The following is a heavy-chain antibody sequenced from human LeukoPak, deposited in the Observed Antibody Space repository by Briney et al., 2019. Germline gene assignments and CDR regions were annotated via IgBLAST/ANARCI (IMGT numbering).Heavy chain of an antibody. J-gene: IGHJ4*02. CDR1: GFTFDDFA. Sequence: PGRSLRLSCAASGFTFDDFAMYWVRQAPGKGLEWVSGISWNSGSVGYADSVKGRFTMSRDNAKNSLYLQMNSLRFEDTAFYYCAKGTSGYYDSSGYYDYWGQGTLVTVSS. V-gene: IGHV3-9*01. CDR3: AKGTSGYYDSSGYYDY. D-gene: IGHD3-22*01. CDR2: ISWNSGSV.